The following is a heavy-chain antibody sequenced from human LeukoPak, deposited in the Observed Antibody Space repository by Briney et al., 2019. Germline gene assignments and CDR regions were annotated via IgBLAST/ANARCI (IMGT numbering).Heavy chain of an antibody. CDR3: ARGKRITMVRGVTKYYYYYYGMDV. CDR2: IKQDGSEK. CDR1: GFTFSSYW. V-gene: IGHV3-7*03. D-gene: IGHD3-10*01. J-gene: IGHJ6*04. Sequence: GGSLRLSCAASGFTFSSYWMSWVRQAPGKGLEWVANIKQDGSEKYYVDSVKGRFTIPRDNAKNSLYLQMNSLRAEDTAVYYCARGKRITMVRGVTKYYYYYYGMDVWGKGTTVTVSS.